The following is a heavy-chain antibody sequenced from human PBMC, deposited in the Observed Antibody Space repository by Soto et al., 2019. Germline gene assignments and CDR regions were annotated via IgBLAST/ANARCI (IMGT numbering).Heavy chain of an antibody. D-gene: IGHD4-17*01. CDR1: GYTFTSYG. V-gene: IGHV1-18*01. Sequence: ASVKVSCKASGYTFTSYGISWVRQAPGQGLEWMGWISAYNGNTNYAQKLQGRVTMTTDTSTSTAYMELRSLRSDDTAVYYCARVTFASFTVSYYYYYYMDVWGKGTTVTVSS. CDR2: ISAYNGNT. J-gene: IGHJ6*03. CDR3: ARVTFASFTVSYYYYYYMDV.